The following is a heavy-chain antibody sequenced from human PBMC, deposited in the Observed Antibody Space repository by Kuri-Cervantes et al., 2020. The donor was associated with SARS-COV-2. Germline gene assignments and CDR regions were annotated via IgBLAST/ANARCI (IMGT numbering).Heavy chain of an antibody. CDR3: ARSWRGNYYAMDV. D-gene: IGHD3-3*01. V-gene: IGHV3-49*03. CDR2: IKIKTFGETR. J-gene: IGHJ6*02. Sequence: GGSLRLSCASSGFTFGDYAMSWFRQAPGKGLEWVGFIKIKTFGETREYAASVKGRFTISRDDSKNIAYLQMNSLKSDDTGMYFCARSWRGNYYAMDVCGQGTTVTVSS. CDR1: GFTFGDYA.